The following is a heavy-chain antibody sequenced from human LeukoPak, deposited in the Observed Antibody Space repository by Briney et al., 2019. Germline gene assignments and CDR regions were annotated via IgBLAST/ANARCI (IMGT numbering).Heavy chain of an antibody. J-gene: IGHJ4*02. CDR1: GYTFTSYG. V-gene: IGHV1-18*01. CDR3: ARDLDYGSGSYDPHFDY. CDR2: ISAYNGNT. D-gene: IGHD3-10*01. Sequence: ASVKVSCKASGYTFTSYGISWVRQAPGQGLEWMGWISAYNGNTNYAQKLQGRVTMTTDTSTSTAYTELRSLRSDDTAVYYCARDLDYGSGSYDPHFDYWGQGTLVTVSS.